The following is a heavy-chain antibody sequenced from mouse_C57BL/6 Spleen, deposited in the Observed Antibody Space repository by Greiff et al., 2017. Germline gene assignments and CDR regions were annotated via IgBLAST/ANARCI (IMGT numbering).Heavy chain of an antibody. CDR3: ARSGSSPYYAMDY. CDR1: GYSFTGYY. J-gene: IGHJ4*01. Sequence: EVQLQQSGPELVKPGASVKISCKASGYSFTGYYMNWVKQSPEKSLEWIGALNPSTGGTTYNQKFKAKATLTVDKSSSTAYMQLKSLTSEDSAVYYCARSGSSPYYAMDYWGQGTSVTGSS. V-gene: IGHV1-42*01. D-gene: IGHD1-1*01. CDR2: LNPSTGGT.